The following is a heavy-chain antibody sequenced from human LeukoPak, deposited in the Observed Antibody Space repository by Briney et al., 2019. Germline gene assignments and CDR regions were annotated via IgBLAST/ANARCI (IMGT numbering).Heavy chain of an antibody. CDR3: VRRPYRSGSDF. CDR1: GFIFSNYS. Sequence: PGRSLRLSCAASGFIFSNYSMNWVRQAPGKGLEWVSSISRLSSYINYADSVKGRFTISRDNAKNSLELHLSRLRPEDTALYYCVRRPYRSGSDFWGQGTLVTVSS. CDR2: ISRLSSYI. J-gene: IGHJ4*02. V-gene: IGHV3-21*06. D-gene: IGHD6-19*01.